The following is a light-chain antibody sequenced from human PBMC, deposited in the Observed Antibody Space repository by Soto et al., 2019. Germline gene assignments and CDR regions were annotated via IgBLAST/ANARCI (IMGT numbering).Light chain of an antibody. CDR1: SGSIDSNY. Sequence: NFMLTQPHSVSESPGKTVTFSCTRSSGSIDSNYVQWYQQRPDSAPTIVISDDNQRAYGVPDRFSGSIDTSSNSASLTISGVKTEDEADYCCQSYSGTNVVFGGGTKVTVL. CDR2: DDN. V-gene: IGLV6-57*04. J-gene: IGLJ2*01. CDR3: QSYSGTNVV.